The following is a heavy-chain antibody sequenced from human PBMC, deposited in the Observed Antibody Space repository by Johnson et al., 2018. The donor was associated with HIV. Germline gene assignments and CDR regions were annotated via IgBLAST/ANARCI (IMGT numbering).Heavy chain of an antibody. J-gene: IGHJ3*02. CDR1: GFTFDDYG. Sequence: QVQLVESGGGVVRPGGSLRLSCAASGFTFDDYGMSWVRQAPGKGLEWVAVITYDGRNKYYADSVKGRFIIFRDNSKNLTNLQMNGLSDEDTADYYCVRDQGSGWPTNAFDIWGQGTMVTVSS. CDR3: VRDQGSGWPTNAFDI. V-gene: IGHV3-30*03. D-gene: IGHD6-19*01. CDR2: ITYDGRNK.